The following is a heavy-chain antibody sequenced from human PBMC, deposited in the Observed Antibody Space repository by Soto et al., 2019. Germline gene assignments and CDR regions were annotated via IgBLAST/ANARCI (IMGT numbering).Heavy chain of an antibody. Sequence: QVQLVQSGAEVKKPGSSVKVSCKASGGTFSSYAISWVRQAPGQGLEWMGGIIPIFGTANYAQKFQGRVTITADGSTSTAYMELSSLRSEDTAVYYCARVRPGYCSGGSCYRPFDYWGQGTLVTVSS. CDR2: IIPIFGTA. J-gene: IGHJ4*02. D-gene: IGHD2-15*01. CDR1: GGTFSSYA. V-gene: IGHV1-69*01. CDR3: ARVRPGYCSGGSCYRPFDY.